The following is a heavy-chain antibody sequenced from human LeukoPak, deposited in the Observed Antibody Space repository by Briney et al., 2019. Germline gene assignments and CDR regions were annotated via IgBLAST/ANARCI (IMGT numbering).Heavy chain of an antibody. D-gene: IGHD2-2*01. V-gene: IGHV3-49*04. Sequence: GGSLRPSCTASGFTFADYALSWVRQPTGKGLEWVAFIKSNSYGGTTQYAASVKGRFTISRDDSNSIAYLQMNSLNTEDTAVYYCTRDRPYCTTTRCYAWRADNWGQGTLVAVSS. CDR2: IKSNSYGGTT. CDR1: GFTFADYA. CDR3: TRDRPYCTTTRCYAWRADN. J-gene: IGHJ4*02.